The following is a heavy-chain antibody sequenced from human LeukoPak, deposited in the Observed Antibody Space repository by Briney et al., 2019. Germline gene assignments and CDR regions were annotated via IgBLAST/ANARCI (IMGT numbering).Heavy chain of an antibody. V-gene: IGHV3-11*01. J-gene: IGHJ6*02. CDR2: ISSSGSTI. CDR1: GFTFSDYY. D-gene: IGHD2-2*03. Sequence: GGSLRLSCAASGFTFSDYYMSWIRQAPGKGLEWVSYISSSGSTIYYADSVKGRFTISRDNAKNSLYLQMNSLRAEDTAVYYCASLDIVVVPAAKNYYYGMDVWGQGTTATVSS. CDR3: ASLDIVVVPAAKNYYYGMDV.